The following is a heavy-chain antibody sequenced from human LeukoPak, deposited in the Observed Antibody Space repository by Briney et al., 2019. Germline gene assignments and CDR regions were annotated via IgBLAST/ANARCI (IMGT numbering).Heavy chain of an antibody. CDR3: ASQPYYDILTGYSHFDY. Sequence: SETLSLTCAVYGGSFSGYYWSWIRQPPGKGLEWIGSIYYSGNTYYNPSLKSRVTISVDTSKNQFSLKLSSVTAADTAVYYCASQPYYDILTGYSHFDYWGQGTLVTVSS. J-gene: IGHJ4*02. CDR1: GGSFSGYY. D-gene: IGHD3-9*01. V-gene: IGHV4-34*01. CDR2: IYYSGNT.